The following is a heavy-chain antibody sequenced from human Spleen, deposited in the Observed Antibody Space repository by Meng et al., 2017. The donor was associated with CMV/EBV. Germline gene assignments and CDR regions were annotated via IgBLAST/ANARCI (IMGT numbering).Heavy chain of an antibody. Sequence: GGSLRLSCAASGFTFSSYWMSWVRQAPGKGLVWVSRINSDGSSTSYADSVKGRFTISRDNAKNTLYLQMNSLRAEDTAVYYCASTDYYDSSGYQNFDYWGQGTLVTVSS. J-gene: IGHJ4*02. CDR3: ASTDYYDSSGYQNFDY. V-gene: IGHV3-74*01. CDR2: INSDGSST. CDR1: GFTFSSYW. D-gene: IGHD3-22*01.